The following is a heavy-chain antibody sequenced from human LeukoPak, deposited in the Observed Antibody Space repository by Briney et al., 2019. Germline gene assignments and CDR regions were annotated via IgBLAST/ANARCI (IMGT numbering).Heavy chain of an antibody. Sequence: PGGSLRLSCAASGFTFADYAMHWVRQAPGKGLEWVSGISWNSGTIGYADPVKGRFTISRDNAKNSLYLQMNSLRAEDTAVYYCAELGITMIGGVWGKGTTVTISS. V-gene: IGHV3-9*01. CDR2: ISWNSGTI. CDR3: AELGITMIGGV. J-gene: IGHJ6*04. CDR1: GFTFADYA. D-gene: IGHD3-10*02.